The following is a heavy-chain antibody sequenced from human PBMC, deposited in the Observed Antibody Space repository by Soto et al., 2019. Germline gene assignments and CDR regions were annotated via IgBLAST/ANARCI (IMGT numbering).Heavy chain of an antibody. Sequence: GASVKVSCKASGYTFTSYGISWVRQAPGQGLDWMGWISAYNGNTNYAQKLQGRVTMTTDTSTSTAYMELRSLSSDDTAVYYCARDRVGQGGGSYRRSFYGYWGQGTLVTVSS. V-gene: IGHV1-18*01. CDR1: GYTFTSYG. CDR3: ARDRVGQGGGSYRRSFYGY. J-gene: IGHJ4*02. CDR2: ISAYNGNT. D-gene: IGHD1-26*01.